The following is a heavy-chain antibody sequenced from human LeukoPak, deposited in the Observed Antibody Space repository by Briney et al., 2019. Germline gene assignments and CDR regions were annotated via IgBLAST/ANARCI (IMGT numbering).Heavy chain of an antibody. CDR2: IYYSGST. Sequence: SETLSLTCTVSGGSISSYYWSWIRQPPGKGLEWIGYIYYSGSTNYNPSLKSRVTISVDTSKNQFSLKLSSVTAADTAVYYCAREVRVYYYYYMAVWGKGTTVTVSS. V-gene: IGHV4-59*01. J-gene: IGHJ6*03. CDR3: AREVRVYYYYYMAV. CDR1: GGSISSYY. D-gene: IGHD1-1*01.